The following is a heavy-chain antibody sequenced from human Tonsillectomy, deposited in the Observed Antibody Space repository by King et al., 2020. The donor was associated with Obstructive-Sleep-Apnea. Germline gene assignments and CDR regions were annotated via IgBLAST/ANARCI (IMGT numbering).Heavy chain of an antibody. Sequence: VQLQQWGAGLLKPSETLSLTCAVFGGAFSDYYWSWIRQPPGKGLEWLGEINSSGSTNYNSSFESGVAISVDTSKNQFSLKLNPVTAADTAVYYCARGSGAAAVNWFDPWGQGTLVTVSS. J-gene: IGHJ5*02. CDR2: INSSGST. CDR3: ARGSGAAAVNWFDP. V-gene: IGHV4-34*01. D-gene: IGHD6-13*01. CDR1: GGAFSDYY.